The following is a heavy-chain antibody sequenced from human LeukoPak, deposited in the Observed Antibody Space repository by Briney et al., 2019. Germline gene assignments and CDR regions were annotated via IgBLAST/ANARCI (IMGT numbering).Heavy chain of an antibody. CDR1: GGSISSYY. CDR3: AREIYDFWSGYFHTFDP. Sequence: SETLSLTCTVSGGSISSYYWSWIRQPAGKGLEWIGRIYTSGSTNYNASLKSRVSMSVDTSKNQFSLKLSSVTAADTAVYYCAREIYDFWSGYFHTFDPWGQGTLVTVSS. J-gene: IGHJ5*02. D-gene: IGHD3-3*01. V-gene: IGHV4-4*07. CDR2: IYTSGST.